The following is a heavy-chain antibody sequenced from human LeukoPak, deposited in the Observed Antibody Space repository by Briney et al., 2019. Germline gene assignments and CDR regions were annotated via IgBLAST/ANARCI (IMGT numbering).Heavy chain of an antibody. CDR3: ARSYDFWSGPPFDP. CDR1: GYSFTGHY. J-gene: IGHJ5*02. Sequence: ASVKVSCKASGYSFTGHYMHWVRQAPGQGLEWMGWINPNSGGTKYAQKFQGRVTLTRDTSISTAYMELSRLRCDDTAVYYCARSYDFWSGPPFDPWGQGTLVTVSS. V-gene: IGHV1-2*02. D-gene: IGHD3-3*01. CDR2: INPNSGGT.